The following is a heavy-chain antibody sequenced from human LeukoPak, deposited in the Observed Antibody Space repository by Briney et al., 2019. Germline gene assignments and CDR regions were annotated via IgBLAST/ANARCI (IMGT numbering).Heavy chain of an antibody. Sequence: PSETLSLTCAVYGGSFSGYYWSWIRQPPGKGLEWIGEINHSGSTNYNPSLKSRVTISVDTSKNQFSLKLSSVTAADTAVYYCASFSIAVAGTSWFDPWGQGTLVTVSS. V-gene: IGHV4-34*01. CDR3: ASFSIAVAGTSWFDP. J-gene: IGHJ5*02. D-gene: IGHD6-19*01. CDR2: INHSGST. CDR1: GGSFSGYY.